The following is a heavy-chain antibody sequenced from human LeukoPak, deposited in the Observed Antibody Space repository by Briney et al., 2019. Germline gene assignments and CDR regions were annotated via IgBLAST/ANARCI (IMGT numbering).Heavy chain of an antibody. CDR1: GGTFSSYA. D-gene: IGHD6-13*01. J-gene: IGHJ6*03. CDR2: IIPIFGTA. CDR3: ARDFGSAAAGTFYYYYYMDV. Sequence: GASVKVSCKASGGTFSSYAISWVRQAPGQGLEWMGGIIPIFGTANYAQKFQGRVTITADESTSTAYMELSSLRSEDTAVYYCARDFGSAAAGTFYYYYYMDVWGKGTTVTVSS. V-gene: IGHV1-69*13.